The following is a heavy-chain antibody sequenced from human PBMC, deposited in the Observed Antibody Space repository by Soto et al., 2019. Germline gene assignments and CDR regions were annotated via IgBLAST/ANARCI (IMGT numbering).Heavy chain of an antibody. CDR1: GYTFTSYG. CDR2: ISPYNSNT. CDR3: ARGQWVDYYYGMDV. J-gene: IGHJ6*02. Sequence: QVQLVQSGADVKKPGASVKVSCKASGYTFTSYGITWVRQAPGQGLEWMGWISPYNSNTKYAQKFQARVTMTTDTSTSTAYMELRSLISDDTAVYYCARGQWVDYYYGMDVWGQGTTVTVSS. V-gene: IGHV1-18*01. D-gene: IGHD2-8*01.